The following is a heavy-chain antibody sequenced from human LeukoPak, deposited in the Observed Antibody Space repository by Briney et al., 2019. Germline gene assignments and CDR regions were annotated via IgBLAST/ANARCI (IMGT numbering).Heavy chain of an antibody. CDR2: INPTGGST. V-gene: IGHV1-46*01. Sequence: GASVKVSCKASGYTFRRYYMHWVRQAPGQGLEWMGIINPTGGSTSYAQKFQGRVMMTSDMSTSTVYMELSSLRSDDTAVYFCAREGRAIGDPKDYFYYCYMDVWGKGTTVSVSS. CDR3: AREGRAIGDPKDYFYYCYMDV. J-gene: IGHJ6*03. D-gene: IGHD2-21*01. CDR1: GYTFRRYY.